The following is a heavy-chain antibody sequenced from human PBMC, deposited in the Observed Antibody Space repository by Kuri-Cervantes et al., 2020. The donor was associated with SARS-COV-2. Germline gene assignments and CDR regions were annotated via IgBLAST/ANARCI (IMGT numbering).Heavy chain of an antibody. J-gene: IGHJ5*02. CDR2: IYYSGST. Sequence: SDTLSLTCTVSGGSISSSSYYWGWIRQPPGKGLEWIGYIYYSGSTNYNPSLKSRVTISVDTSKNQFSLKLSSVTAADTAVYYCAREPSSIAARRGFDPWGQGTLVTVSS. CDR3: AREPSSIAARRGFDP. D-gene: IGHD6-6*01. V-gene: IGHV4-61*01. CDR1: GGSISSSSYY.